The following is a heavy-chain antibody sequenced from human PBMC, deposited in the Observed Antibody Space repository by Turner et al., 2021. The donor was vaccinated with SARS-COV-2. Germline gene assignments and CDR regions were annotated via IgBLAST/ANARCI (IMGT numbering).Heavy chain of an antibody. CDR3: ARDHWGNVVVVTAIHYYYGMDV. V-gene: IGHV3-30-3*01. CDR2: ISYDGSNK. Sequence: QVQLVESGGGVVQPGRSLRLSCSASGFTFSRYAMHWVRQAPGKGLEWVAVISYDGSNKYYADSVKGRFTISRDNSKNTLYLRMNSLRAEDTAVYYCARDHWGNVVVVTAIHYYYGMDVWGQGTTVTVSS. J-gene: IGHJ6*02. CDR1: GFTFSRYA. D-gene: IGHD2-21*02.